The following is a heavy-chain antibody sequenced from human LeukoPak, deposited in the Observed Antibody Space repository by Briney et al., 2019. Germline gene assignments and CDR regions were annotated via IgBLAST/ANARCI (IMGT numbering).Heavy chain of an antibody. V-gene: IGHV4-39*07. J-gene: IGHJ4*02. CDR1: GGSISSNSYY. CDR2: IHYSGDT. D-gene: IGHD3-16*01. Sequence: SETLSLTCTVSGGSISSNSYYWGWIRQPPGKGLEWIASIHYSGDTYYNPSLKSRVTMSVDTSKNHFSLNLRSVTAADTAVYYCASLLFWGDYNFDYWGQGTLVTVSS. CDR3: ASLLFWGDYNFDY.